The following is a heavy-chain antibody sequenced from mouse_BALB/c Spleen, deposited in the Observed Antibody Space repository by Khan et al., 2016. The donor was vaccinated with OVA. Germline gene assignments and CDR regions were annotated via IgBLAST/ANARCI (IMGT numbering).Heavy chain of an antibody. Sequence: EVQLLESGPGLVKPSQSLSLSCTVTGYSITSDYAWYWIRQFPGNQLECMGFIRYSGKTNYNPYLKSQFTITRDTSKNPFFLQLNSVTTEDTDTYYCARVYGGDFDYWGQGTTLTVSS. J-gene: IGHJ2*01. D-gene: IGHD2-10*02. V-gene: IGHV3-2*02. CDR2: IRYSGKT. CDR1: GYSITSDYA. CDR3: ARVYGGDFDY.